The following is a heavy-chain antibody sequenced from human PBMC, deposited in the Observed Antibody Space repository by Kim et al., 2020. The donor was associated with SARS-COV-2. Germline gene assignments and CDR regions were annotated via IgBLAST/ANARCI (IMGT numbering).Heavy chain of an antibody. CDR2: ISSTTSTI. J-gene: IGHJ6*02. V-gene: IGHV3-48*01. Sequence: GGSLRLSCAASGFTFSTYSMDWVRQAPGKGLEWLSYISSTTSTIYYADSVKGRFTFSRDNAENSLYLQMNSLRAEDTAVYYCERVGRGSYAMDVWGQGTTVTVAS. CDR1: GFTFSTYS. CDR3: ERVGRGSYAMDV.